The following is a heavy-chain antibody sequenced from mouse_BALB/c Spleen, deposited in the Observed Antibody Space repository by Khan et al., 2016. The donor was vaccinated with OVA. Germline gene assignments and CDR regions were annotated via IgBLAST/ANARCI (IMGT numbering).Heavy chain of an antibody. J-gene: IGHJ2*01. Sequence: EVQLQESGPGLVKPSQSLSLTCTVTGYSITSNYAWNWIRQFPGNKLEWMGYISYSDSTSYNPSLKSRISITRDTSQNQFFLQLNSVITEDTATYYCARGNYYGYYFDYWGQGTTLTVSS. CDR2: ISYSDST. CDR3: ARGNYYGYYFDY. D-gene: IGHD1-1*01. V-gene: IGHV3-2*02. CDR1: GYSITSNYA.